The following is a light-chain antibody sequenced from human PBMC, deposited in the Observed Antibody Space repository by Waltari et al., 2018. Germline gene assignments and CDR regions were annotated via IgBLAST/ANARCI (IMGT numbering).Light chain of an antibody. J-gene: IGLJ2*01. V-gene: IGLV3-19*01. Sequence: SSELTQDPAVSVALGQTIRIPCQGDSLRTSYASWYQVKPGQAPVLVMFGKAKRPSGVPDRFSGDTSETTSSLTITGAQAEDEADYYCSSRNGRASQVVFAGGTKVTVL. CDR2: GKA. CDR1: SLRTSY. CDR3: SSRNGRASQVV.